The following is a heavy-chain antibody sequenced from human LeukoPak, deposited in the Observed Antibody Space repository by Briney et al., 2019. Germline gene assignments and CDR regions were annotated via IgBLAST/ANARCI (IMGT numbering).Heavy chain of an antibody. J-gene: IGHJ4*02. D-gene: IGHD3-16*02. CDR3: ARRLSGYTFDY. Sequence: PSETLSLTCTVSGGSISSSNHDWDWIRQPPEKGLEWIGNIYYSGSTYYNPSLKSRVTISVDTSRNHFSLRLSSVTAADTAVYYCARRLSGYTFDYWGQGTLVTVSS. CDR2: IYYSGST. CDR1: GGSISSSNHD. V-gene: IGHV4-39*01.